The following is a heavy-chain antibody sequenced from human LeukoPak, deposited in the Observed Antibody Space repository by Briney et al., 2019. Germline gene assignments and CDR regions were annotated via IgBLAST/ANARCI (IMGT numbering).Heavy chain of an antibody. J-gene: IGHJ4*02. CDR3: GKTTTGYSSGRYPAWPVDY. CDR1: GFTFSSYA. V-gene: IGHV3-23*01. Sequence: GGSLRLSCTASGFTFSSYAMYWVRQAPGKGLEWVSGIFGSGGSAHYADSVKGRFTISRDNSKNTVYLQLNSLRAEDTAVYYCGKTTTGYSSGRYPAWPVDYWGQGTLVTVSS. CDR2: IFGSGGSA. D-gene: IGHD6-19*01.